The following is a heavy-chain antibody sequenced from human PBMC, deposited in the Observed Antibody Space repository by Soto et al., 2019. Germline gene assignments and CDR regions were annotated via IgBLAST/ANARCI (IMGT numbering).Heavy chain of an antibody. CDR2: INHSGST. D-gene: IGHD3-3*01. CDR3: ARGGVYPTSPKIDT. CDR1: GGSFSGYY. J-gene: IGHJ5*02. Sequence: SETLSLTCAVCGGSFSGYYWSWIRQPPGKGLEWIGEINHSGSTNYNPSLKSRVTISVDTSKNQFSLKLSSVTAADTAVYYCARGGVYPTSPKIDTWGQGTVLTVSS. V-gene: IGHV4-34*01.